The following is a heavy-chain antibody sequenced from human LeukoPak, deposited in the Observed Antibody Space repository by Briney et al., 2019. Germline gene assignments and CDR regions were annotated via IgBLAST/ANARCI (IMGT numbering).Heavy chain of an antibody. D-gene: IGHD3-3*01. CDR1: GYSFTSYW. CDR2: IYPGDSDT. J-gene: IGHJ4*02. V-gene: IGHV5-51*01. Sequence: GESLKISCKGSGYSFTSYWIGWVRQMPGKGLEWMGIIYPGDSDTRYSPSFQGQVTISADKSISTAYLQWSSLKASDTAMYYCARQAENDFWSGYMGPPDYWGQGTLVTVSS. CDR3: ARQAENDFWSGYMGPPDY.